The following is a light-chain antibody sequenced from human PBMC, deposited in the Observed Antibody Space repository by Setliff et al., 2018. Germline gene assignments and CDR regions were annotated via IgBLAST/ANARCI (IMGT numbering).Light chain of an antibody. CDR2: AVA. Sequence: QSALTQPRSVSGSLGQSVTISCTGGSHDVGGYDYVSWYQQHPGRAPKLLIYAVAKRPPGVSDRFSGSKSGITASLTISGLQAEDEADYYCCSYTSSGSRVFGTGTKGTVL. CDR1: SHDVGGYDY. V-gene: IGLV2-11*01. J-gene: IGLJ1*01. CDR3: CSYTSSGSRV.